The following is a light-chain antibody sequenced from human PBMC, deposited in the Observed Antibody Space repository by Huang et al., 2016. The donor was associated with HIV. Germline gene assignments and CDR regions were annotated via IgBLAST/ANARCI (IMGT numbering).Light chain of an antibody. CDR1: QSIGNY. J-gene: IGKJ4*01. CDR2: DAS. CDR3: QECDTWPRLA. Sequence: VVLTQSPATLSLSPGERATRSCRASQSIGNYVAWYQQKPGQPPRLLIYDASKSATDMPGRFNGTGSGTDFTLTISNLEAEDSAVYYCQECDTWPRLALGGGTKVEIK. V-gene: IGKV3-11*01.